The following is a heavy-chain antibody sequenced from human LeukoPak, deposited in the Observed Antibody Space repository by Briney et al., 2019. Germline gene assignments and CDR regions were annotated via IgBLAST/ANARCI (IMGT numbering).Heavy chain of an antibody. D-gene: IGHD2-2*01. J-gene: IGHJ6*04. Sequence: ASVKVSCKASAYTFTRYDINWVRQATGQGLEWMGWVSPQTGDTGYAQKFQGRVTMTRDTSINTAYMELGSLRPDDTAVYYCARGRPHADRGNGTTVTVSS. CDR1: AYTFTRYD. V-gene: IGHV1-8*01. CDR3: ARGRPHAD. CDR2: VSPQTGDT.